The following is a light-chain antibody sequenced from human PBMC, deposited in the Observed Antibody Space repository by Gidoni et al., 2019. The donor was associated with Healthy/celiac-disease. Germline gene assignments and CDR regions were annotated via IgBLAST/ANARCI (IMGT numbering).Light chain of an antibody. V-gene: IGKV3-15*01. CDR2: GAS. CDR1: QSVSSN. Sequence: EIVMTQPPATLSVSPGERATLSCRASQSVSSNLAWYQQRPSQAPRLLIYGASTRATGIPARFSGSGSGTEFTLTISSLQSEDFAVYYCQQYNNWPPLTFGGGTKVEIK. J-gene: IGKJ4*01. CDR3: QQYNNWPPLT.